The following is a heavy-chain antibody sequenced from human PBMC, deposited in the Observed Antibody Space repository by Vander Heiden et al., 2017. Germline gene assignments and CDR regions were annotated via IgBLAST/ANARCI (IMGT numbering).Heavy chain of an antibody. CDR3: AQRLSVADADWFDP. V-gene: IGHV2-5*02. J-gene: IGHJ5*02. D-gene: IGHD6-13*01. Sequence: QITLKESRPTLVNRTQTLTLTCTSSCFSLSTSGVGVGWIRQPPGKALEWLAIIYWDDDKSYSPARKSRLTITKDTSKNQVVLTMNTLDHVDKATYYCAQRLSVADADWFDPWGQGNLVTVSS. CDR1: CFSLSTSGVG. CDR2: IYWDDDK.